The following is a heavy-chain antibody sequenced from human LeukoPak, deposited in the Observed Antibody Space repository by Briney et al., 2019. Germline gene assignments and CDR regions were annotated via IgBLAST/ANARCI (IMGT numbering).Heavy chain of an antibody. CDR3: ASLSLGHY. D-gene: IGHD6-6*01. CDR2: IGSSGDTT. J-gene: IGHJ4*02. V-gene: IGHV3-23*01. CDR1: GFTFSSYA. Sequence: PGGSLRLSCAASGFTFSSYAMSWVRQAPGKGLEWVSSIGSSGDTTYYAGSVKGRFTISRDNSKNTLYLQMDSLRVEDTAVYYCASLSLGHYWGQGTLVTVSS.